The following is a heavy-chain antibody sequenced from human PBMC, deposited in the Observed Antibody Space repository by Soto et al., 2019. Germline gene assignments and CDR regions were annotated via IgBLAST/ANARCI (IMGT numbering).Heavy chain of an antibody. V-gene: IGHV1-18*01. CDR3: ARTYYDFWSGYLYYYYYGMDV. Sequence: ASVKVSCKASGYTFTSYGISWVRQAPGQGLEWMGWISAYNGNTNYAQKLQGRVTMTTDTSTSTAYMELRSLRSDDTAVYYCARTYYDFWSGYLYYYYYGMDVWGQGTTVPVSS. CDR1: GYTFTSYG. J-gene: IGHJ6*02. CDR2: ISAYNGNT. D-gene: IGHD3-3*01.